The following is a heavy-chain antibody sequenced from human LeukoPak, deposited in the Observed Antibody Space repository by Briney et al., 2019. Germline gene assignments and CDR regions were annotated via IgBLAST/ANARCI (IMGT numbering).Heavy chain of an antibody. V-gene: IGHV1-18*01. Sequence: GASVKVSCKASGYTFTNYGISWVRQAPGQGLEWMGWVSAYNGNTNYAQKLQGRVTMTTDTSTSTAYIELRCLRSDDTAVYYCARAHSSSSGFDYWGQGTLVTVSS. D-gene: IGHD6-13*01. CDR2: VSAYNGNT. J-gene: IGHJ4*02. CDR3: ARAHSSSSGFDY. CDR1: GYTFTNYG.